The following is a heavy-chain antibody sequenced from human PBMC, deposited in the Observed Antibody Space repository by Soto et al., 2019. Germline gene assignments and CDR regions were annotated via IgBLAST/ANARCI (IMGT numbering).Heavy chain of an antibody. CDR3: ARGHGNLGYCSSTSCYRQPYYYYYYGMDV. CDR1: GGSFSGYY. Sequence: SETLSLTCAVYGGSFSGYYWSWIRQPPGKGLEWIGEINHSGSTNYNPSLKSRVTISVDTSKNQFSLKLSSVTAADTAVYYCARGHGNLGYCSSTSCYRQPYYYYYYGMDVWGQGTTVTVSS. D-gene: IGHD2-2*01. CDR2: INHSGST. V-gene: IGHV4-34*01. J-gene: IGHJ6*02.